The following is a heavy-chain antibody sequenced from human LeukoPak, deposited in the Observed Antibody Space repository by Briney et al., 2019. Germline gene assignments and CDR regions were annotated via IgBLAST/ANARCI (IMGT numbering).Heavy chain of an antibody. CDR3: ASGRGSYSPDY. Sequence: GGSLRLSCAASGFTFSSYEMNWVRQAPGKGLEWVSYLSSSGNAYYADSVKGRFTISRDNSKNSLYLQMTSLRVEDTAVYYCASGRGSYSPDYWGQGTLVTVSS. V-gene: IGHV3-48*03. J-gene: IGHJ4*02. CDR1: GFTFSSYE. CDR2: LSSSGNA. D-gene: IGHD1-26*01.